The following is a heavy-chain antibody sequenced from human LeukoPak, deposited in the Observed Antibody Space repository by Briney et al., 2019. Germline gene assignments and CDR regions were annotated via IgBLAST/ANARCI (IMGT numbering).Heavy chain of an antibody. D-gene: IGHD3-22*01. CDR3: AKTSLGVITPLGY. Sequence: VGSLRLSCAASGFTFSSYAMSWVRQAPGKGLEWVSAISGSGGSTYYADSVKGRFTISRDNSKNTLYLQMNSLRAEDTAVYYCAKTSLGVITPLGYWGQGTLVTVSS. V-gene: IGHV3-23*01. CDR2: ISGSGGST. CDR1: GFTFSSYA. J-gene: IGHJ4*02.